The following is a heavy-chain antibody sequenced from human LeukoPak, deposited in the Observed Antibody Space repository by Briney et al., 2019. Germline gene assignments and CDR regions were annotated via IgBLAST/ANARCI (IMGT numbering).Heavy chain of an antibody. CDR1: GGSFSGYY. V-gene: IGHV4-34*01. Sequence: SETLSLTCAVYGGSFSGYYWSWIRQPPGKGLEWIGEINHSGSTNYNPSLKSRVTISVDTSKNQFSLKLSSVTAADTAVYYCARDWVTNTYYYDSSGPLWGQGTLVTVSS. D-gene: IGHD3-22*01. CDR2: INHSGST. CDR3: ARDWVTNTYYYDSSGPL. J-gene: IGHJ4*02.